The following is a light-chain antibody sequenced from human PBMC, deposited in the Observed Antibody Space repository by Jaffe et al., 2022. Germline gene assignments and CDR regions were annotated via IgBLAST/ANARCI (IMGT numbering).Light chain of an antibody. Sequence: IVLTQSPGTLSLSPGERATLSCRASQSVSSTYLAWYQQKPGQAPRLLIYGASSRATGIPDRFSGSGSGTDFTLTISRLEPEDFAVYYCQQYGGSLTWTFGQGTKVEIK. CDR2: GAS. CDR1: QSVSSTY. CDR3: QQYGGSLTWT. V-gene: IGKV3-20*01. J-gene: IGKJ1*01.